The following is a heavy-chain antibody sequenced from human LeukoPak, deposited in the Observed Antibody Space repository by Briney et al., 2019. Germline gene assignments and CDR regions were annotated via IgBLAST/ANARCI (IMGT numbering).Heavy chain of an antibody. J-gene: IGHJ4*02. CDR1: GFTFSSYG. CDR2: ISYDGSNK. D-gene: IGHD6-19*01. Sequence: GRSLRLSCAASGFTFSSYGMHWVRQAPGKGLEWVAVISYDGSNKYYADSVKGRFTISRDNSKNTLYLRMNSLRAEDTAVYYCAKDMDSSGCDYWGQGTLVTVSS. V-gene: IGHV3-30*18. CDR3: AKDMDSSGCDY.